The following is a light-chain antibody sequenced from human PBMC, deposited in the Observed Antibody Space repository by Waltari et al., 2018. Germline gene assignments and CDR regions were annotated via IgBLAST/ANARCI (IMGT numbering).Light chain of an antibody. CDR1: SSDVRGYNY. V-gene: IGLV2-11*01. CDR2: DVS. J-gene: IGLJ1*01. CDR3: CSYAGSYTFEV. Sequence: QSALTQPRSVSGSPGQSVPIPCTGTSSDVRGYNYVSWYQQHPGKAPKLMIYDVSKRPSGVPDRFSGSKSGNTASLTISGLQAEDEADYYCCSYAGSYTFEVFGTGTKVTVL.